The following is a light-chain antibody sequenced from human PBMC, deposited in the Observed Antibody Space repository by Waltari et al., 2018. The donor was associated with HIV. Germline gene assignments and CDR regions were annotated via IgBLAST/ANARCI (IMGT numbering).Light chain of an antibody. CDR3: QVWDHTSDHPAV. CDR1: NIGSKS. J-gene: IGLJ2*01. CDR2: DYS. Sequence: SYVLTQPPSVSVAPRQTARITCGGNNIGSKSVHWYQQKPGQAPVLVVYDYSDRPSGIPERFSGSNSGNTATLTITRVEAGDEADFYCQVWDHTSDHPAVFGGGTKLTVL. V-gene: IGLV3-21*02.